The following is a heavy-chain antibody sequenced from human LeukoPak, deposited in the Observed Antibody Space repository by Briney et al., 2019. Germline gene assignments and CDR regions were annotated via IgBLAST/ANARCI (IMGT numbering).Heavy chain of an antibody. D-gene: IGHD1-7*01. CDR2: ISWNSDTT. CDR3: TKGGHRNFVRYYYYYMDV. J-gene: IGHJ6*03. V-gene: IGHV3-9*03. Sequence: GGSLRLSCAASGFTFDDYAMHWVRQAPGKGLEWVSGISWNSDTTGYADSVEGRFTISRDNAKNSLYLQMNSLRAEDMALYYCTKGGHRNFVRYYYYYMDVRGKGTTVTVSS. CDR1: GFTFDDYA.